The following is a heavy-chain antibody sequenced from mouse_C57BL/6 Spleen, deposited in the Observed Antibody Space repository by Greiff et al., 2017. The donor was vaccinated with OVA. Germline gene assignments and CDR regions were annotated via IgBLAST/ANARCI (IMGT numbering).Heavy chain of an antibody. J-gene: IGHJ2*01. D-gene: IGHD1-1*01. CDR1: GYSITSGYY. Sequence: DVQLQESGPGLVKPSQSLSLTCSVTGYSITSGYYWNWIRQFPGNKLEWMGYISYDGSNNYNPSLKNRISITRDTSKNQFFLKLNSVTTEDTATYYCARGDYGSVYFDYWGQGTTLTVSS. V-gene: IGHV3-6*01. CDR2: ISYDGSN. CDR3: ARGDYGSVYFDY.